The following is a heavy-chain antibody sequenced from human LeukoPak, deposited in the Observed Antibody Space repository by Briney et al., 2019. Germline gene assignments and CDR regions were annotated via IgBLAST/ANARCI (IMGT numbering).Heavy chain of an antibody. CDR1: GGSISSYY. J-gene: IGHJ4*02. CDR2: IYHSGST. V-gene: IGHV4-59*01. CDR3: ARRVGSYSSGWSLFDY. D-gene: IGHD6-19*01. Sequence: PSETLSLTCTVSGGSISSYYWSWIRQPPGKGLEWIGYIYHSGSTNYNPSLKSRVTISVDTSKNQFSLKLSSVTAADTAVYYCARRVGSYSSGWSLFDYWGQGTLVTVSS.